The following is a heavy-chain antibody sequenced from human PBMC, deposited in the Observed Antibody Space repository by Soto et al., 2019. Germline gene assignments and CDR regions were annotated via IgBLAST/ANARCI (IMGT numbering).Heavy chain of an antibody. Sequence: QVQLQKWGAGLLKPSETLSLTCAVYGGSFSGYYWSWICQPPGKGLEWIGEINHSGRTNYNPSRKSRVTISVDTSKNQVSLQLRSVTAADPAVYYCERGRWLRDFDYWGQGTLVTVSS. CDR1: GGSFSGYY. CDR3: ERGRWLRDFDY. V-gene: IGHV4-34*01. CDR2: INHSGRT. J-gene: IGHJ4*02. D-gene: IGHD5-12*01.